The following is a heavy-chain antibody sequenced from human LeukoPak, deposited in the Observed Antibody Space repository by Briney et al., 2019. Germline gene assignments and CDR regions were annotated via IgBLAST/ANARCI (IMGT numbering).Heavy chain of an antibody. Sequence: GGCLRLSCAASEFTFSSYGMSWVRQAPGKRLEWVSSISGSGGSTQYADSVQGRFAISRDNSKNTLYLQMNSLRVEDTAVYFCARDPNGDYIGTFDMWGRGTMVSVSS. D-gene: IGHD4-17*01. CDR2: ISGSGGST. CDR3: ARDPNGDYIGTFDM. V-gene: IGHV3-23*01. J-gene: IGHJ3*02. CDR1: EFTFSSYG.